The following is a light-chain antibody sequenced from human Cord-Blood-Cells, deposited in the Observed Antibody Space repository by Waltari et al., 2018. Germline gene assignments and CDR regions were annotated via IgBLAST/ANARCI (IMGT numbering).Light chain of an antibody. Sequence: DIVMTQSPLSLPVTPGEPASISCRPSQSLLHSNGYKYLDWYLQTPGQSPQLLIYLGSNRASGDPDRFSGSGSGTDFTLKISRVEAGDVGVYYCMQALQTPPTFGGGTKVDIK. CDR1: QSLLHSNGYKY. V-gene: IGKV2-28*01. CDR3: MQALQTPPT. J-gene: IGKJ4*01. CDR2: LGS.